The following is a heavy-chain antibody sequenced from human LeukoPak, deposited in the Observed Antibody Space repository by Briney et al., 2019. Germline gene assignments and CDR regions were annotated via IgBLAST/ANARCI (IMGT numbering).Heavy chain of an antibody. Sequence: ASMKVSCKASGGTFSSYAISWVRQAPGQGLEWMGGIIPIFGTANYAQKFQGRVTITADESTSTAYMELSSLRSEDTAVYYCARGYSGYASLGGYWGQGTLVTVSS. J-gene: IGHJ4*02. CDR3: ARGYSGYASLGGY. CDR2: IIPIFGTA. D-gene: IGHD5-12*01. CDR1: GGTFSSYA. V-gene: IGHV1-69*13.